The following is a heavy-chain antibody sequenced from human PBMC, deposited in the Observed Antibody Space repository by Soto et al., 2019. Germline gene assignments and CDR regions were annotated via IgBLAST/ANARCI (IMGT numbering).Heavy chain of an antibody. V-gene: IGHV1-46*01. J-gene: IGHJ5*02. D-gene: IGHD4-17*01. Sequence: GASVKVSCKASGYTFTTYYLHWVRQAPGQGLEWMGIINPSGGSTNYAQRFQGRVTMTSDTSTSTVYMELSSLRADDMAVYYCARVVVPTTATTSNWFDPWGQGTLVTVSS. CDR1: GYTFTTYY. CDR3: ARVVVPTTATTSNWFDP. CDR2: INPSGGST.